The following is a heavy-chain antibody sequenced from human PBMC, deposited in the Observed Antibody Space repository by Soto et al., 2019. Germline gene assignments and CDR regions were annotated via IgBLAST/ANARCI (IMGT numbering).Heavy chain of an antibody. CDR2: ISYTGYT. D-gene: IGHD2-8*02. J-gene: IGHJ5*02. CDR3: AGVAVSDTGPGSRYLDP. Sequence: PSETLSLTCTVSGASLISGHYSWSWIRQPPGKGLEWIGYISYTGYTNYNPSLKSRVTISLDTSKNHFSLSLRSMTAADTAIYSCAGVAVSDTGPGSRYLDPWGQGTLVTVSS. CDR1: GASLISGHYS. V-gene: IGHV4-61*03.